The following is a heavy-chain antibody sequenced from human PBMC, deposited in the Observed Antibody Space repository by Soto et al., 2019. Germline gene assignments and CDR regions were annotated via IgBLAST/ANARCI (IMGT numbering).Heavy chain of an antibody. J-gene: IGHJ6*02. CDR1: GFTFSSYA. D-gene: IGHD6-6*01. CDR3: ARERVAARTYYYYGMDV. CDR2: ISYDGSNK. V-gene: IGHV3-30-3*01. Sequence: PGGSLRLSCAASGFTFSSYAMHWVRQAPGKGLEWVAVISYDGSNKYYADSVKGRFTISRDNSKNTLYLQMNSLRAEDTAVYYCARERVAARTYYYYGMDVWGQGTTVTVSS.